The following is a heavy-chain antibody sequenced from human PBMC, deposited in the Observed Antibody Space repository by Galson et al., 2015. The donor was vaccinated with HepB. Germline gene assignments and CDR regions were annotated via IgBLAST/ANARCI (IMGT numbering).Heavy chain of an antibody. CDR2: IIPIFGTA. CDR1: GGTLSSYA. J-gene: IGHJ4*02. D-gene: IGHD6-6*01. Sequence: SVKVSCKASGGTLSSYAISWVRQAPGQGLEWMGGIIPIFGTANYTQKFQGRVTITADESTSTAYMELSSLRSEDTAVYYCARASSSSFVFDYWGQGTLVTVSS. V-gene: IGHV1-69*13. CDR3: ARASSSSFVFDY.